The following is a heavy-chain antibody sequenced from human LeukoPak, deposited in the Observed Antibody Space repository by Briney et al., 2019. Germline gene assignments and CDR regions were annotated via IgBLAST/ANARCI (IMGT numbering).Heavy chain of an antibody. V-gene: IGHV3-30*02. CDR1: GFTFRTYG. D-gene: IGHD6-19*01. J-gene: IGHJ4*02. Sequence: PGGSLRLSCAASGFTFRTYGMHWVRQAPGKGLEWVSFIRLDGTNTYYADSVKGRFTISRDNSKNSLYLQMNSLRTEDTALYYCAKDIVGGSSGWYYFDYWGQGTLVTVSS. CDR2: IRLDGTNT. CDR3: AKDIVGGSSGWYYFDY.